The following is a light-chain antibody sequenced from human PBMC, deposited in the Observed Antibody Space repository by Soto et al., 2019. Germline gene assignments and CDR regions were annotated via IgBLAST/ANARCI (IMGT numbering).Light chain of an antibody. Sequence: DIQMTQSPSTLSASVGDRVTITCRASQSISSWLAWYQQKPGKAPKLLIYKASSLESWVPSRFSGSGSGTEFTLTISSLQADDLATYYCQHYNSYPLTCGQGTKVEIK. V-gene: IGKV1-5*03. CDR2: KAS. CDR1: QSISSW. CDR3: QHYNSYPLT. J-gene: IGKJ1*01.